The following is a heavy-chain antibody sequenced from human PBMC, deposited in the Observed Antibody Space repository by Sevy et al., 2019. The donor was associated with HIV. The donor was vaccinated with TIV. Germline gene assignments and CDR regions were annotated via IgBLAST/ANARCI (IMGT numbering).Heavy chain of an antibody. D-gene: IGHD1-1*01. CDR2: IYYTGTT. V-gene: IGHV4-39*01. Sequence: SETLSLTCIVSGGSISSSDYHWGWIRQPPGKGLQWIGTIYYTGTTYYNPSLKSRVTISVDTYKNQFSLKLSSVTAANTAMYYCARLGKVGSSSASYYGLDVWGQGTTVTVSS. CDR3: ARLGKVGSSSASYYGLDV. CDR1: GGSISSSDYH. J-gene: IGHJ6*02.